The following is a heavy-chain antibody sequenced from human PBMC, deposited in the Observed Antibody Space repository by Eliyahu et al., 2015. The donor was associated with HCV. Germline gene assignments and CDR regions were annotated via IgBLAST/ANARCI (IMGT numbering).Heavy chain of an antibody. D-gene: IGHD4-23*01. CDR1: GXALSISAVG. V-gene: IGHV2-5*01. Sequence: QITLKESGPTLVKPTQTLTLTCTXSGXALSISAVGVGWIRQPPGKALEWLALIYGNDDKDFSPSLKSRLTITKDTSKNQVVLTMTDMDPVDTATYYCVHRQRAVGWFDPWGQGTLVTVSS. CDR3: VHRQRAVGWFDP. J-gene: IGHJ5*02. CDR2: IYGNDDK.